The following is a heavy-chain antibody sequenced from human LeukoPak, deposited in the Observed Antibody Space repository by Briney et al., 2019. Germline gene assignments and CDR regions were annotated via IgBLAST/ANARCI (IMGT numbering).Heavy chain of an antibody. J-gene: IGHJ5*02. V-gene: IGHV1-2*02. CDR3: ARVVPAAIPFDP. CDR2: INPNSGGT. CDR1: GYTFTGYY. Sequence: GESLKISCKASGYTFTGYYMHWVRQAPGQGLEWMGWINPNSGGTNYAQKFQGRVTMTRDTSISTAYMELSRLRSDDTAVYYCARVVPAAIPFDPWGQGTLVTVSS. D-gene: IGHD2-2*01.